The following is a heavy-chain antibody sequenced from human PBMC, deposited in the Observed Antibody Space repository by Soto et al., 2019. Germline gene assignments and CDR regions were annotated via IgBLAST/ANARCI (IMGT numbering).Heavy chain of an antibody. CDR2: IFSNDEK. CDR1: GFSLSNAGLG. Sequence: QVTVKESGPVLVKPTETLTLTCTVSGFSLSNAGLGVSWIRQPPGKALEWLAHIFSNDEKSYSASLKSRLTIAKATSKSQVVLTMTHMDPVDTATYYCASTYSTSWYWFDPWGQGTLGTVSS. V-gene: IGHV2-26*04. CDR3: ASTYSTSWYWFDP. D-gene: IGHD6-13*01. J-gene: IGHJ5*02.